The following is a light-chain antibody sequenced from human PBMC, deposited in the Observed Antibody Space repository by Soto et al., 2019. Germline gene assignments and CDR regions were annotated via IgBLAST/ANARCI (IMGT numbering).Light chain of an antibody. CDR3: QQRQHGPPIT. Sequence: ETVMTQSPATLSVSPGERATLSCRSSQSVSRYLAWYQKKPGQAPRLVIYDATNRATGIPARFGGSGSGTDFTLTISSLEPEDFAVYYCQQRQHGPPITFGQGTRLEIK. J-gene: IGKJ5*01. CDR1: QSVSRY. V-gene: IGKV3-11*01. CDR2: DAT.